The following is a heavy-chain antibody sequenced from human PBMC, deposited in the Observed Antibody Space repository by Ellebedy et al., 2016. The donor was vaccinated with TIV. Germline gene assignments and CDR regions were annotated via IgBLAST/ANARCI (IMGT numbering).Heavy chain of an antibody. CDR3: ARAIGAGDGK. J-gene: IGHJ4*02. CDR2: VSGSGDNT. CDR1: GFTFSSHA. V-gene: IGHV3-23*01. D-gene: IGHD2-15*01. Sequence: GESLKISXAASGFTFSSHAMNWVRQAPGKGLEWVSGVSGSGDNTYYADSVKGRFTIPRDNAKNSLYLQMNSLRTEDTAVYYCARAIGAGDGKWGQGALVTVSS.